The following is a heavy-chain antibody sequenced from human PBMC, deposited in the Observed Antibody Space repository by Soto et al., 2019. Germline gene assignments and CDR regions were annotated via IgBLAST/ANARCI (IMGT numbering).Heavy chain of an antibody. J-gene: IGHJ4*02. V-gene: IGHV3-30*19. CDR2: ISKDGLDR. CDR1: GFTFSDFG. CDR3: ASPREGQWLVFDH. Sequence: VGSLRLSCVVSGFTFSDFGMHWVRQSPGEGLAWVASISKDGLDRYYSESVKGRFTISRDDSKNTVFLQMNSLKVEDTAAYFCASPREGQWLVFDHWGQRTLVTVSS. D-gene: IGHD6-19*01.